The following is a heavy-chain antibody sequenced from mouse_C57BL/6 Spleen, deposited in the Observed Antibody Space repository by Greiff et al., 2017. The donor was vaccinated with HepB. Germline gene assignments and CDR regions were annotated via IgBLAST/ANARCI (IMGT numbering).Heavy chain of an antibody. CDR3: ARSGYSNYYAMDY. CDR2: INPNNGGT. J-gene: IGHJ4*01. V-gene: IGHV1-26*01. CDR1: GYTFTDYY. D-gene: IGHD2-5*01. Sequence: VQLQQSGPELVKPGASVKISCKASGYTFTDYYMNWVKQSHGKSLEWIGDINPNNGGTSYNQKFTGKATLTVDKSYSTAYMDIRSLTSLDSAVYYCARSGYSNYYAMDYWGQGTSVTVSS.